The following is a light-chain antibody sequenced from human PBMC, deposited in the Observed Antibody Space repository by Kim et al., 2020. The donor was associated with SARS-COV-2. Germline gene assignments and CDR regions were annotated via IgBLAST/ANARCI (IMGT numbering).Light chain of an antibody. CDR3: NSRVIDVV. CDR2: GKN. J-gene: IGLJ2*01. CDR1: SLRSYY. V-gene: IGLV3-19*01. Sequence: SSELTQDPAVSVALGQTVRITCQGDSLRSYYASWYQQKPGQAPVLVIYGKNNRPSGIPDRFSGSSSGNTASLTITGAQAEDEADYYCNSRVIDVVFGGGTQLTVL.